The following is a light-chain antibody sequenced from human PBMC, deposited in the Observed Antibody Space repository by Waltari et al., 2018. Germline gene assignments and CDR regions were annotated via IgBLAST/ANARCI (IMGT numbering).Light chain of an antibody. CDR2: RNN. CDR1: SNNVGNEG. V-gene: IGLV10-54*04. Sequence: QAGLTKPPSVSKDLRQTATLTCTGNSNNVGNEGSSWLQQHQGNPPKLVYYRNNDRPSGISERFSASRSGNTASLTITGLQPEDEADYYCTAWDSSVSCWVFGGGTKLTVL. J-gene: IGLJ3*02. CDR3: TAWDSSVSCWV.